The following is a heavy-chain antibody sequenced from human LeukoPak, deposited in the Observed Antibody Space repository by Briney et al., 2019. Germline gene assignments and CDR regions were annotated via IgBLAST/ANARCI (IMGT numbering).Heavy chain of an antibody. CDR1: GFTFSNAW. CDR2: IKRKTDGGTT. CDR3: TTTGDPGFDY. J-gene: IGHJ4*02. V-gene: IGHV3-15*01. Sequence: GGSLTLSCAASGFTFSNAWMSWVRQAPGKGLEWVGRIKRKTDGGTTDYAAPVKGRFTISRDDSKSTLYLQMNSLKTEDTAVYYCTTTGDPGFDYWGQGTLVTVSS. D-gene: IGHD7-27*01.